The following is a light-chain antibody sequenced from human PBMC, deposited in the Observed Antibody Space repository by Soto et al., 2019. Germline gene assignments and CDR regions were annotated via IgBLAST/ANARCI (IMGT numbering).Light chain of an antibody. CDR1: QSVSSN. CDR2: VAS. Sequence: EIVMTQSPATLSVSPGERATLSCRASQSVSSNLAWYQQKPGQAPTLVIYVASTRATGIPARFSGSGSGTEFTLTISSLQSEDSAVYYCQQYTNWPLTFGGGTKVDIK. CDR3: QQYTNWPLT. V-gene: IGKV3-15*01. J-gene: IGKJ4*01.